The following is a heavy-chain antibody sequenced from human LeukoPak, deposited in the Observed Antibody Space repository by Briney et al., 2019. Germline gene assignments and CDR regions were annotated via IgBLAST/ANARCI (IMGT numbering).Heavy chain of an antibody. CDR2: INHSGST. D-gene: IGHD6-19*01. Sequence: SETLSLTCAVYGGSFSGYYWSWIRQPPGKGLEWIGEINHSGSTNYNPSLKSRVTISVDTSKNQFSLKLSSVTAADTAVYYCARHSSGWSWDFDYWGQGTLVTVSS. CDR3: ARHSSGWSWDFDY. J-gene: IGHJ4*02. V-gene: IGHV4-34*01. CDR1: GGSFSGYY.